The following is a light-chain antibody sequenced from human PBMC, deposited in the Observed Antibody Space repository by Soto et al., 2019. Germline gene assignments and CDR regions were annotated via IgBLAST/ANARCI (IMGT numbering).Light chain of an antibody. Sequence: QSVLTQPASVSGSTGQSITISCTGTSSDVGGYNYVSWYQQHPGKAPKLIIYAVTDRPSGVSSRFSGSKSGNTAYLTISGLQAEDEADYYCTSYTGSRTLGVFGGGTKLTVL. CDR1: SSDVGGYNY. J-gene: IGLJ2*01. CDR3: TSYTGSRTLGV. CDR2: AVT. V-gene: IGLV2-14*01.